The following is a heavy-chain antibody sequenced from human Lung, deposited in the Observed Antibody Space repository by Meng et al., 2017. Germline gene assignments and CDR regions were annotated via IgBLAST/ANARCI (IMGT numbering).Heavy chain of an antibody. CDR1: GFTFNTYA. J-gene: IGHJ2*01. V-gene: IGHV3-30*01. CDR2: MSFDGAQI. Sequence: VGVVDAGGVLVQPGGSLRLSCASSGFTFNTYAMPWVRQAPGKGLEWVSLMSFDGAQIYYSDSVRGRFTISRDNSKNTLYLQMNSLRAEDTAVYYCARDKPPNDVWGRGTLVTVSS. CDR3: ARDKPPNDV.